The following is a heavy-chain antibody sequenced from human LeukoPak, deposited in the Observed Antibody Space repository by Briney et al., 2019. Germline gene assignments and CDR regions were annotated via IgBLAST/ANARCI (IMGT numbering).Heavy chain of an antibody. Sequence: ASVKVSCKASGYTFTGYYMHWVRQAPGQGLEWMGWINPNSGGTNYAQKFQGRVTMTRDTSISTAYMELSRLRTDDTAVYYCARDTSGYDTFDYWGQGTLVTVSS. CDR3: ARDTSGYDTFDY. D-gene: IGHD5-12*01. CDR1: GYTFTGYY. V-gene: IGHV1-2*02. J-gene: IGHJ4*02. CDR2: INPNSGGT.